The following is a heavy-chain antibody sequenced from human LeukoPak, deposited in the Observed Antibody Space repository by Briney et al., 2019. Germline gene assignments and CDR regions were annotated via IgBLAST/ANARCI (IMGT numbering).Heavy chain of an antibody. CDR2: IYYSGST. D-gene: IGHD1-26*01. CDR3: ARDPAVGAPDY. J-gene: IGHJ4*02. CDR1: GGSISSYY. Sequence: KSSETLSLTCTVSGGSISSYYWSWIRQPPGKGLEWIGYIYYSGSTNYNPSLKSRVTISVDTSKNQFSLKLSSVTAADTAVYYCARDPAVGAPDYWGQGTLVTVSS. V-gene: IGHV4-59*12.